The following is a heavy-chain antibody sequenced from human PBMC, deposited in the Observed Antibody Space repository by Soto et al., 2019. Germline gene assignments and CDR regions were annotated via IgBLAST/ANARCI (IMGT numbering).Heavy chain of an antibody. Sequence: GGSLRLSCAASGFSFSTYAMNWVRQAPRKGLEWVSTITGSGATTYYADSVKGRFTISRDNSENTLYLQMNSLRAEDTALYYCAKSSGYFSNTDCYPNYFYPWARGTLVTVSA. CDR3: AKSSGYFSNTDCYPNYFYP. CDR1: GFSFSTYA. CDR2: ITGSGATT. V-gene: IGHV3-23*01. D-gene: IGHD2-21*02. J-gene: IGHJ5*02.